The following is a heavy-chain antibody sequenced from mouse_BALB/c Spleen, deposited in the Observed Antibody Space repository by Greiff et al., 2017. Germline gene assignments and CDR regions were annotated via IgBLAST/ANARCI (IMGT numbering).Heavy chain of an antibody. D-gene: IGHD2-1*01. J-gene: IGHJ2*01. CDR3: ARQGNLDY. Sequence: EVQRVESGGGLVKPGGSLKLSCAASGFTFSSYAMSWVRQTPEKRLEWVATISSGGSYTYYPDSVKGRFTISRDNAKNTLYLQMSSLRSEDTAMYYCARQGNLDYWGQGTTLTVSS. V-gene: IGHV5-9-3*01. CDR1: GFTFSSYA. CDR2: ISSGGSYT.